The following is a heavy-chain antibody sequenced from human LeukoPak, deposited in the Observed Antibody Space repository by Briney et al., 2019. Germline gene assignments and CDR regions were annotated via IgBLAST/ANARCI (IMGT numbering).Heavy chain of an antibody. V-gene: IGHV6-1*01. Sequence: SQTLSLTCAISGDSVSSNSATWNWIRQSPSRGLEWLGRTYYRSKWYNDYAVSVKSRITINSDTSKNQFFLQLNSVTPADTALYYCARWVGSSGRFDYWDQGTLVTVSS. CDR2: TYYRSKWYN. J-gene: IGHJ4*02. D-gene: IGHD3-22*01. CDR1: GDSVSSNSAT. CDR3: ARWVGSSGRFDY.